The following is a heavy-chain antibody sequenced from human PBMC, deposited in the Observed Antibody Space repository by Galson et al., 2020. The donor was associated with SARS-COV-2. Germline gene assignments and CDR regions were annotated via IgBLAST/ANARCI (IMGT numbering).Heavy chain of an antibody. D-gene: IGHD5-18*01. CDR2: IYPDDSDT. V-gene: IGHV5-51*01. J-gene: IGHJ4*02. Sequence: GESLKISCQASGYTFATSWIGWVRQMPGKGLEWMGIIYPDDSDTRYSPSFQGQVTISADKSVSTAYLQWDTLKASDTAIYYCPRNEVGYAIGDTYGYIEDWCQGTLVTVSS. CDR3: PRNEVGYAIGDTYGYIED. CDR1: GYTFATSW.